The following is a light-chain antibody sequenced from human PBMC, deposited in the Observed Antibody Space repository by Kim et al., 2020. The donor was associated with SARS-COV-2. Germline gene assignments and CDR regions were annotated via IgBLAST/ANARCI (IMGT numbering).Light chain of an antibody. Sequence: GTMSSTASSSNIGAGYDILWYRQLPRTARKLLIYGNSDRPAGVPDRFSGSKSGTSASLAITGLQAEDEADYYSQSYDSSLSAVVFGGGTQLTVL. J-gene: IGLJ2*01. CDR3: QSYDSSLSAVV. V-gene: IGLV1-40*01. CDR2: GNS. CDR1: SSNIGAGYD.